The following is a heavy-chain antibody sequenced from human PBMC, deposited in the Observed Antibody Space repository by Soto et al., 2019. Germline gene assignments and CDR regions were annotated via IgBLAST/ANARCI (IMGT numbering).Heavy chain of an antibody. CDR3: ARDRSSYYGKYDY. Sequence: EVPLVESGGGLVQPGGSLRLSCAASGFTVSSNYMSWVRQAPGKGLEWVSVIYSGGSTYYADSVKGRFTISRDNSKNTLYLQMNSLRAEDTAVYYCARDRSSYYGKYDYWGQGTLVTVSS. J-gene: IGHJ4*02. CDR2: IYSGGST. D-gene: IGHD1-26*01. V-gene: IGHV3-66*01. CDR1: GFTVSSNY.